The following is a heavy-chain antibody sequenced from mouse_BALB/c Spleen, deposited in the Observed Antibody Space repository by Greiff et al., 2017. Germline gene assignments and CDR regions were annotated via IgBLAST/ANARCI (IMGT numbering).Heavy chain of an antibody. D-gene: IGHD2-3*01. J-gene: IGHJ3*01. V-gene: IGHV1-14*01. Sequence: EVQLQQSGPELVKPGASVKMSCKASGYTFTSYVMHWVKQKPGQGLEWIGYINPYNDGTNFNEKFKSKATLTVDKSSSTAYMQLSSLTSEDSAVYYCTRYDGYYWFAYWGQGTLVTVSA. CDR1: GYTFTSYV. CDR3: TRYDGYYWFAY. CDR2: INPYNDGT.